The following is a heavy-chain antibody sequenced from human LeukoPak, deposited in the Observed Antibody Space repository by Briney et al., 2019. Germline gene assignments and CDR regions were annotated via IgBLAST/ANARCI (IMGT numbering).Heavy chain of an antibody. D-gene: IGHD6-13*01. V-gene: IGHV1-69*05. Sequence: SVKVSCKASGGTFSSYAISWVRQAPGQGLEWMGGIIPIFGTANYAQKFQGRVTITTDESTSTAYMELSSLRSEDTAVYYCARESGRIAAAGTDYFDYWGQGTLVTVSS. CDR3: ARESGRIAAAGTDYFDY. CDR1: GGTFSSYA. CDR2: IIPIFGTA. J-gene: IGHJ4*02.